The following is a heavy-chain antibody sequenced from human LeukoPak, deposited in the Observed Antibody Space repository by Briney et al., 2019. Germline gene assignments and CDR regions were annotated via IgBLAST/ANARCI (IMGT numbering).Heavy chain of an antibody. Sequence: ASVKVSCKASGYTFTSYGISWVRQAPGQGLEWMGWISAYNGNTNYAQKLQGRVTVTTDTSTSTAYMELRSLRSDDTAVYYCARDRSSGWLLLGTDYWGQGTLVTVSS. CDR2: ISAYNGNT. CDR3: ARDRSSGWLLLGTDY. V-gene: IGHV1-18*01. D-gene: IGHD3-22*01. CDR1: GYTFTSYG. J-gene: IGHJ4*02.